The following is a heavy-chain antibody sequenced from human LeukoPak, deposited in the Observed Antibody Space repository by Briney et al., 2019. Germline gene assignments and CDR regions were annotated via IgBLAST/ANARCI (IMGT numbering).Heavy chain of an antibody. D-gene: IGHD3-10*01. CDR2: IFYSGST. Sequence: SETLSLTCTVSSGSISTSNYYWGWVRQPPGKALEWIGNIFYSGSTYYSPSLKSRVTISLDTSRNQFSLKLNSVTAADTAVYYCAKGGFARYGSGSNRLNWFDPWGQGTLVTVSS. J-gene: IGHJ5*02. CDR3: AKGGFARYGSGSNRLNWFDP. V-gene: IGHV4-39*07. CDR1: SGSISTSNYY.